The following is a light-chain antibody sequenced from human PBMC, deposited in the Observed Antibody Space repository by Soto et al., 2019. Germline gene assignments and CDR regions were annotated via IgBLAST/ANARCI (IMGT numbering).Light chain of an antibody. V-gene: IGLV2-23*01. CDR2: EGS. CDR1: SSDVGSYNL. CDR3: CSYAGISTWV. Sequence: QSALTQPASVSGSPGQSITISCTGTSSDVGSYNLVSWYQQHPGKAPKLMIYEGSKRPSGVSNRFSGSTSGNTASLTISVLQAEDAADYCCCSYAGISTWVFGGGTKVTVL. J-gene: IGLJ3*02.